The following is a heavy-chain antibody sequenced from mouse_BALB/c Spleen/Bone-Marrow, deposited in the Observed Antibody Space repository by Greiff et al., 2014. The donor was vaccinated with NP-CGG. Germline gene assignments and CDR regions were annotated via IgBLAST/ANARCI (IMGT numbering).Heavy chain of an antibody. J-gene: IGHJ2*01. CDR1: GYTFTNYW. D-gene: IGHD2-1*01. Sequence: QVQLKESXAELVKPGASVKLSCKTSGYTFTNYWIQWVKQRPGQGLGWIGEIFPGIGTTYYNEKFKGKATLTIDTSSSTAYMQLSSLTSEDSAVYFCARGGNYGYWGQGTTLTVSS. V-gene: IGHV1S132*01. CDR2: IFPGIGTT. CDR3: ARGGNYGY.